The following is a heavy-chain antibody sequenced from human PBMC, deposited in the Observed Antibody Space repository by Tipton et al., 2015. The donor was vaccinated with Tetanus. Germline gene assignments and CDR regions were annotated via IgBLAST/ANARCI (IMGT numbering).Heavy chain of an antibody. CDR1: GGSISTYH. CDR2: IDYFGTT. CDR3: ARTSGHLYSNH. Sequence: TLSLTCTVSGGSISTYHWNWIRQSPGKGLEWIGYIDYFGTTKYNPSLKSRVAMSVDTSKNQLSLKLSSVTSADTAVYYCARTSGHLYSNHWGQGTLVTVSS. V-gene: IGHV4-59*01. D-gene: IGHD3-3*01. J-gene: IGHJ1*01.